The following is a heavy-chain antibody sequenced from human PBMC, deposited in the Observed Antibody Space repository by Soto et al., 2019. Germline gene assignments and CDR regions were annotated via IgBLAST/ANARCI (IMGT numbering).Heavy chain of an antibody. D-gene: IGHD2-8*01. V-gene: IGHV3-48*02. Sequence: PGGSLRLSCAASGFTFSAYSMNWVRQAPGKGLEWISYITGSSATIYYADSVKGRFTISRDNAKNSLYLQMNSLRDEETAIYFCARDNVMAGSFDTWGQGTLVTVSS. CDR3: ARDNVMAGSFDT. J-gene: IGHJ5*02. CDR1: GFTFSAYS. CDR2: ITGSSATI.